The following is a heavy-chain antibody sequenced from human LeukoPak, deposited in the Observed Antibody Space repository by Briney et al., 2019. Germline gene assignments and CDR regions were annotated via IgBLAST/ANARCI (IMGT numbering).Heavy chain of an antibody. CDR3: ATTPGYSSGWGGY. Sequence: ASVKVSCKASGYTFTSYDINWVRQAAGQGLEWMGWMNPNSGNTGYAQKFQGRVTTTRNTSISTAYMELSSLRSEDTAVYYCATTPGYSSGWGGYWGQGTLVTVSS. V-gene: IGHV1-8*01. J-gene: IGHJ4*02. D-gene: IGHD6-19*01. CDR2: MNPNSGNT. CDR1: GYTFTSYD.